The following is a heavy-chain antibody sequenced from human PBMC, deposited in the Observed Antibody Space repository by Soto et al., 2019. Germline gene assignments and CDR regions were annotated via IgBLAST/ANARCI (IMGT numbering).Heavy chain of an antibody. D-gene: IGHD1-1*01. CDR3: ARGRYGDY. CDR1: GYAFTTYG. V-gene: IGHV1-18*01. J-gene: IGHJ4*01. CDR2: ISAHNGNT. Sequence: QINLVQSGAEVKKPGASVKVSCKGSGYAFTTYGITWVRQAPGQGLEWMGWISAHNGNTNYTQKLQRRVTVTRHKSTSTSYMELSSLRSDDTAVDYCARGRYGDYWGHGDQLTVSS.